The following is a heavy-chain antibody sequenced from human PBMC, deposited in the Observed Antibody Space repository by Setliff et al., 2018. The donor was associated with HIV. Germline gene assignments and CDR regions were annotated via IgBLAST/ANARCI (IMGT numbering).Heavy chain of an antibody. CDR1: GYTFTDYF. J-gene: IGHJ4*02. V-gene: IGHV1-2*02. Sequence: PPASVKVSCKSSGYTFTDYFMHWVRQAPGQGLEWMGWISPDNANTRISQKFRGSVTMTRDRSINTAYMEFTGLTSDDTAVYYCARQLSNSFDYWGQGTLVTVSS. D-gene: IGHD1-1*01. CDR2: ISPDNANT. CDR3: ARQLSNSFDY.